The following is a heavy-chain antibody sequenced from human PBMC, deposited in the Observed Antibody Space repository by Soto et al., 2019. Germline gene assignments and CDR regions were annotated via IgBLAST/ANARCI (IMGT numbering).Heavy chain of an antibody. CDR1: GASISNGDYY. CDR2: IYYSGST. J-gene: IGHJ5*02. Sequence: SETLSLTCTVSGASISNGDYYWGWIRQSPVKGLEWIGSIYYSGSTYSNPSLKSRVTISEDTSKNQFSLKLTSVTAADTAVYYCARHVGGPIYDNWFDPWGQGTLVTVSS. D-gene: IGHD3-10*01. CDR3: ARHVGGPIYDNWFDP. V-gene: IGHV4-39*01.